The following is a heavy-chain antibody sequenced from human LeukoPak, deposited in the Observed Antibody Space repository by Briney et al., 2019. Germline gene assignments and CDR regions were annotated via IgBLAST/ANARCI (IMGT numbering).Heavy chain of an antibody. J-gene: IGHJ6*02. D-gene: IGHD3-3*01. CDR2: ISSSSSYI. Sequence: GGSLRLSCAASGFSFSTYSMNWVRQAPGKGLEWVSSISSSSSYIYYADSVKGRFTISRDNAKNSLYLQMNSLRAEDTAVYYCARDGTDFWSGYYSSHGMDVWGQGTTVTVSS. CDR1: GFSFSTYS. CDR3: ARDGTDFWSGYYSSHGMDV. V-gene: IGHV3-21*01.